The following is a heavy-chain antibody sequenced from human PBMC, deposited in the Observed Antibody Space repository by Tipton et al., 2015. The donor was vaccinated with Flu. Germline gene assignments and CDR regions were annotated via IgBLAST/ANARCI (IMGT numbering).Heavy chain of an antibody. CDR2: IKKNSDGGTS. Sequence: QLVQSGGGLVKPGGSLRVSCVASGYTFSDVWMTWVRQAPGTGLEWVGRIKKNSDGGTSDYAAPVEGRFTISRDDSKTTLYLQMNRLISEDTGVYYCTTAHGSGPPEFDYWGQGTLVTVSS. CDR3: TTAHGSGPPEFDY. CDR1: GYTFSDVW. V-gene: IGHV3-15*01. J-gene: IGHJ4*02. D-gene: IGHD3-10*01.